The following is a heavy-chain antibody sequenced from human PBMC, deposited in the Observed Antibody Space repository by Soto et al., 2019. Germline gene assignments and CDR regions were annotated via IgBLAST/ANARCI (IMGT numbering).Heavy chain of an antibody. D-gene: IGHD2-15*01. Sequence: ASVKVSCKASGYTFTSYYMHWVRQAPGQGLEWMGIINPSGGSTSYAQKFQGRVTMTRDTSTSTVYMELSSLRSEDTAVYYCAREIRDIVVVVAAPRSHEVPNAFDIWGQGTMVTVSS. CDR3: AREIRDIVVVVAAPRSHEVPNAFDI. V-gene: IGHV1-46*03. CDR2: INPSGGST. CDR1: GYTFTSYY. J-gene: IGHJ3*02.